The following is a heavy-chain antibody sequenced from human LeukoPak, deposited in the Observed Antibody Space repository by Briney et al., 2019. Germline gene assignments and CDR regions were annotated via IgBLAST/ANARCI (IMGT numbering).Heavy chain of an antibody. CDR3: ARQRIAAAEDY. CDR2: IYYSGST. Sequence: SETLSLTCTVSGGSISSSSYYRGWIRQPPGKGLEWIGSIYYSGSTYYNPSLKSRVTISVDTSKNQFSLKLSSVTAADTAVYYCARQRIAAAEDYWGQGTLVTVSS. CDR1: GGSISSSSYY. D-gene: IGHD6-13*01. V-gene: IGHV4-39*01. J-gene: IGHJ4*02.